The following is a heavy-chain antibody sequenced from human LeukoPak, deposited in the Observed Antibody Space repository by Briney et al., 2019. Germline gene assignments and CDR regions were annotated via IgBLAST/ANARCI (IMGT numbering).Heavy chain of an antibody. CDR2: ISSSGSYI. CDR3: AREYNSRATFDY. J-gene: IGHJ4*02. Sequence: GGSLRLSCAASASGLSFTSHSMDWVRQAPGKGLEWISYISSSGSYIIYAASVEGRFTVSRDNARNSLYLQMNSLRAEDTAIYYCAREYNSRATFDYWGQGTLVTVSS. CDR1: ASGLSFTSHS. D-gene: IGHD1-20*01. V-gene: IGHV3-21*05.